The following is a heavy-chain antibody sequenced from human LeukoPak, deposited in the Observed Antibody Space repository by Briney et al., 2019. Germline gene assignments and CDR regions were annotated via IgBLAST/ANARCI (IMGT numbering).Heavy chain of an antibody. CDR1: VYMFSIND. J-gene: IGHJ4*02. CDR3: ASGSGWYRSSLIVDY. V-gene: IGHV1-69*06. Sequence: GASVKVSCKASVYMFSINDMHWVRQAPGQGLEWMGGIIPIFGTANYAQKFQGRVTVTADKSTSTAYMELSRLRSEDTAVYYCASGSGWYRSSLIVDYWGQGTLVTVSS. D-gene: IGHD6-19*01. CDR2: IIPIFGTA.